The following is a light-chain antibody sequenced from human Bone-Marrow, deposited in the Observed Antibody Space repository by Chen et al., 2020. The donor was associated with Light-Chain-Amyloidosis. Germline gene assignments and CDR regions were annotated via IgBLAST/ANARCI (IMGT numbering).Light chain of an antibody. V-gene: IGKV3-20*01. CDR3: QQYGTSPLT. CDR2: GSS. Sequence: EIVLTQSPGTMSLSPGEGANLSCRASQTFSSNYLTWYQQKFGQAPRLLIYGSSSRATGIPDRFTGSGSGTYFTLTINRLEPEDFAMYYCQQYGTSPLTFGGGTKVEIK. J-gene: IGKJ4*01. CDR1: QTFSSNY.